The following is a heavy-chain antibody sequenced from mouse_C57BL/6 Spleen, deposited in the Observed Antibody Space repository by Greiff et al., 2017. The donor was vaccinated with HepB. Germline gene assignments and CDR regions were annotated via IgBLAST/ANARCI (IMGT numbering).Heavy chain of an antibody. CDR2: INPSSGYT. J-gene: IGHJ2*01. CDR1: GYTFTSYT. D-gene: IGHD1-1*01. Sequence: VKLVESGAELARPGASVKMSCKASGYTFTSYTMYWVKQRPGQGLEWIGYINPSSGYTKYNQKFKDKATLTADKSSSTAYMQLSSLTSEDSAVYYCAREDYGSSLDYWGQGTTLTVSS. V-gene: IGHV1-4*01. CDR3: AREDYGSSLDY.